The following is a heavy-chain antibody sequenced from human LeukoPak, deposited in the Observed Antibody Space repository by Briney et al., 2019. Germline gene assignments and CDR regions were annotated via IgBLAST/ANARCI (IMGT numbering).Heavy chain of an antibody. Sequence: SETLSLTCTVSGGSISSSSYYWGWIRQPPGKGLEWIGSIYYSGSTYYNPSLKSRVTISVDTSKNQFSLKLSSVTAADTAVYYCAREHIAVVTANSLPYNWFDPWGQGTLVTVSS. J-gene: IGHJ5*02. V-gene: IGHV4-39*07. CDR3: AREHIAVVTANSLPYNWFDP. CDR1: GGSISSSSYY. CDR2: IYYSGST. D-gene: IGHD2-21*02.